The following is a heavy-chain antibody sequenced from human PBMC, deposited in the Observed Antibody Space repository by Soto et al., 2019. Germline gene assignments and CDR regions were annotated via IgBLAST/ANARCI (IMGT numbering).Heavy chain of an antibody. D-gene: IGHD7-27*01. J-gene: IGHJ6*02. CDR2: IKQDGSEK. CDR1: GFTFSSYW. Sequence: EVQLVESGGGLVQPGGSLRLSCAASGFTFSSYWMSWVRQAPGKGLEWVANIKQDGSEKYYVDSVKGRFTISRDNAKNSLYLQMNRLRAEDTAVYYCARDSGEDYYYGMDVWGQGTTVTVSS. CDR3: ARDSGEDYYYGMDV. V-gene: IGHV3-7*03.